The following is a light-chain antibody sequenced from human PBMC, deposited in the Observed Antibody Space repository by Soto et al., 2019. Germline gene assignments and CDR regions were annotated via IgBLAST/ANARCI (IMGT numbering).Light chain of an antibody. CDR3: QQYETYPWT. CDR1: QSISIS. V-gene: IGKV1-5*01. Sequence: GGRGTVPCWASQSISISLAWYQQRPGKAPKLLIYDATSLENGVPSTFSGSGTGTEFTLTISGLQPDDFATYYCQQYETYPWTFGQGTKVDIK. J-gene: IGKJ1*01. CDR2: DAT.